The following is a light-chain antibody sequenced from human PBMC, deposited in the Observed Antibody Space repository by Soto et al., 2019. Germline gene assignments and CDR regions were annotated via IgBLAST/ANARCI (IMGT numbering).Light chain of an antibody. CDR3: QQYGRSPFT. Sequence: EIVLTQSPATLSLSPGERATLSCRASPSVTNYLAWYQQKPGQAPRLLIYGASSRATGIPGRFSGSGSGTDFTLTISRLEPEDFAVYYCQQYGRSPFTFGPGTKVDIK. CDR1: PSVTNY. J-gene: IGKJ3*01. V-gene: IGKV3-20*01. CDR2: GAS.